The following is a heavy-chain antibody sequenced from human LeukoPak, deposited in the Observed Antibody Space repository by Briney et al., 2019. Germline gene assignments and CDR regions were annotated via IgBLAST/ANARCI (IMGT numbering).Heavy chain of an antibody. Sequence: QPGGSLRLSCAGSGFIFNAYWMSWVRQAPGKWRGWVANIKEDGSEKNYVDSVKGRFTISRDNAKNSLYLQMNSLRAEDTAVYYCATEYSNSPWFDYWGQGTLVTVSS. CDR3: ATEYSNSPWFDY. D-gene: IGHD6-6*01. CDR1: GFIFNAYW. CDR2: IKEDGSEK. J-gene: IGHJ4*02. V-gene: IGHV3-7*01.